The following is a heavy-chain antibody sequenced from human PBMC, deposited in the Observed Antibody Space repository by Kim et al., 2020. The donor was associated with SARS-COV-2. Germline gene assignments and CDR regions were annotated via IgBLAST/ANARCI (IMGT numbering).Heavy chain of an antibody. CDR3: ATQRGDYYYGMDV. D-gene: IGHD3-16*01. J-gene: IGHJ6*02. V-gene: IGHV1-18*01. Sequence: YAQELQGRVTMTTDTSTSTADMELRSLRSDDTAVYYCATQRGDYYYGMDVWGQGTTVTVSS.